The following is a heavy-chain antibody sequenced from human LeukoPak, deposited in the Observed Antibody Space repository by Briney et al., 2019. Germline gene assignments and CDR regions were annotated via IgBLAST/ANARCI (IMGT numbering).Heavy chain of an antibody. Sequence: SETLSLTCSVSGGSISSSDYHWGWIRQPPGKGLEWIGNLYYGGSTSYNSSLKSRVTISVDTSKNQFSLKLSSVTAADTAVYYCARLKRYCSVSSCYLNWLDPWGQGTLVTVSS. CDR3: ARLKRYCSVSSCYLNWLDP. D-gene: IGHD2-15*01. CDR1: GGSISSSDYH. J-gene: IGHJ5*02. V-gene: IGHV4-39*01. CDR2: LYYGGST.